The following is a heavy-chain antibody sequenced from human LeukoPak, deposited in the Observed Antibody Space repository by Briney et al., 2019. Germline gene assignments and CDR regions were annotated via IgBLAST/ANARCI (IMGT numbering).Heavy chain of an antibody. V-gene: IGHV1-2*02. CDR3: ARGGSYYDSSGYYDAFDI. Sequence: ASVKVSCKASGYTLTGYYMHWVRQAPGQGLEWMGWINPNSGGTNYAQKFQGRVTMTRDTSISTAYMELSRLRSDDTAVYHCARGGSYYDSSGYYDAFDIWGQGTMVTVSS. CDR1: GYTLTGYY. CDR2: INPNSGGT. J-gene: IGHJ3*02. D-gene: IGHD3-22*01.